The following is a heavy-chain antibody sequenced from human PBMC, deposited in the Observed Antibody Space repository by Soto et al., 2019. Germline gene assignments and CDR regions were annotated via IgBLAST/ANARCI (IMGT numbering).Heavy chain of an antibody. V-gene: IGHV1-8*01. CDR2: MNPNSGNT. J-gene: IGHJ4*02. D-gene: IGHD5-12*01. Sequence: QVQLVQYGAEVKKPGASVKVSCKASGYTFTSYDINWVRQATGPGLEWMGWMNPNSGNTAYAQKFQGRVTMTSKTSISTAYMELSSLGSEDTAVYYCARERREGYDNWGQGTLVTVSS. CDR3: ARERREGYDN. CDR1: GYTFTSYD.